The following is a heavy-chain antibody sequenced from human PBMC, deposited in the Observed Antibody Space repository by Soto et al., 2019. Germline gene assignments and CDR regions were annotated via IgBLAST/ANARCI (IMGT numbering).Heavy chain of an antibody. CDR2: INHSGST. J-gene: IGHJ4*02. V-gene: IGHV4-34*01. Sequence: QVQLQQWGAGLLKPSETLSLTCAVYGGSFSGYYWSWIRQPPGKGLEWIGEINHSGSTNYNPSLKSRVTISVDTSKNQFSLKLSSVTAADTAVYYCAREGGATAGFDYWGQGTLVTVSS. CDR1: GGSFSGYY. D-gene: IGHD1-26*01. CDR3: AREGGATAGFDY.